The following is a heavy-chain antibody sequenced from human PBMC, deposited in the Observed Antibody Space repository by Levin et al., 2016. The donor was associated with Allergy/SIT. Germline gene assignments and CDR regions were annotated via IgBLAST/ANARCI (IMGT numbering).Heavy chain of an antibody. CDR1: GYTFPNYG. CDR3: ARGKWELLRGFDY. V-gene: IGHV1-18*01. D-gene: IGHD1-26*01. Sequence: ASVKVSCKTSGYTFPNYGISWVRQAPGEGLEWMGWVSAHSSYTDYARKFQGRVTMTTDTSTSTAYMELKSLRSDDTAVYYCARGKWELLRGFDYWGQGTLVTVSS. J-gene: IGHJ4*02. CDR2: VSAHSSYT.